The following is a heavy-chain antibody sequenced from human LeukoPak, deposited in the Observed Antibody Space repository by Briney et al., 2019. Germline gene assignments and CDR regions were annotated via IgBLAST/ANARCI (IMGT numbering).Heavy chain of an antibody. CDR2: IIPIFGTA. V-gene: IGHV1-69*13. D-gene: IGHD5-18*01. Sequence: SVKVSCKASGGTFSSYAISWVRQAPGQGLEWMGGIIPIFGTANYAQKFQGRVTITADESTSTAYMELSSLRSVDTAVYYCARERGYSYSFDYWGQGTLVTVSS. CDR3: ARERGYSYSFDY. CDR1: GGTFSSYA. J-gene: IGHJ4*02.